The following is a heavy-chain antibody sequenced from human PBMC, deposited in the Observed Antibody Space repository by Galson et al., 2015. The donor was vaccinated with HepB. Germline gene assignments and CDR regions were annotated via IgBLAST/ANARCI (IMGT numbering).Heavy chain of an antibody. CDR1: GYSFTSYW. V-gene: IGHV5-51*01. J-gene: IGHJ3*02. Sequence: QSGAEVKKPGESLKISCKGSGYSFTSYWIGWVRQMPGKGLEWMGIIYPGDSDTRYSPSFQGQVTISADKSISTAYLQWSSLKASDTAMYYCARHQSPLDYYDSSGYLMGPRDAFDIWGQGTMVTVSS. D-gene: IGHD3-22*01. CDR3: ARHQSPLDYYDSSGYLMGPRDAFDI. CDR2: IYPGDSDT.